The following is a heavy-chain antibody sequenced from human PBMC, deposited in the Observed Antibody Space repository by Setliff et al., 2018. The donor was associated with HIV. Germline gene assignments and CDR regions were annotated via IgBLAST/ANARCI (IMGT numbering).Heavy chain of an antibody. J-gene: IGHJ4*02. D-gene: IGHD3-22*01. CDR1: GFTFRNAW. CDR3: TTYSSVYYHSDC. CDR2: IKSKSDGGAV. Sequence: PGGSLRLSCAASGFTFRNAWMSWVRQAQGKGLEWVGRIKSKSDGGAVHYAAPVKGRFTISRDDSQDTLYLEMNSLTNEDTAMYYCTTYSSVYYHSDCWGQGTLVTVSS. V-gene: IGHV3-15*06.